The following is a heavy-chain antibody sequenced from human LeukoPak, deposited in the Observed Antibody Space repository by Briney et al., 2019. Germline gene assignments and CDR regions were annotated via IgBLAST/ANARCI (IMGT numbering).Heavy chain of an antibody. CDR1: GFTFSSYA. CDR3: AKSGRYYDYVWGSYRPFDY. D-gene: IGHD3-16*02. J-gene: IGHJ4*02. V-gene: IGHV3-23*01. Sequence: PGGSLRLSCAASGFTFSSYAMSWVRQAPGKGLEWVSTISGSGGSTYYADSVKGRFTISRDNSKNTLYLQMNSLRAEDTAVYYCAKSGRYYDYVWGSYRPFDYWGQGTLVTVSS. CDR2: ISGSGGST.